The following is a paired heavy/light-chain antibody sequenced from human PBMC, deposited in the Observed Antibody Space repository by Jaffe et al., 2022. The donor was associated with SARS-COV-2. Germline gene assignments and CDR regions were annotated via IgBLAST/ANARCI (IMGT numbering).Light chain of an antibody. CDR3: SSYTSGNTLL. J-gene: IGLJ1*01. V-gene: IGLV2-14*03. Sequence: QSALTQPASVSGSPGQSITISCTGTSSDIGTYNYVSWYQQHPGKAPKLIIFGVTNRPSGLSTRFSGSKSGNTASLTISGLQAEDEADYYCSSYTSGNTLLFGTGTEVTVL. CDR2: GVT. CDR1: SSDIGTYNY.
Heavy chain of an antibody. CDR3: ARGNFVARGSYYTGRSYYYHYMDV. CDR2: IIPMYGTI. J-gene: IGHJ6*03. V-gene: IGHV1-69*01. CDR1: GGTFTSSS. Sequence: QVQVEQSGAEVKKVGSSVKVSCKASGGTFTSSSVAWVRLVPRQGLEWMGGIIPMYGTINYAQKFQGRVTINADESTNTVYMALSSLTSEDTAVYYCARGNFVARGSYYTGRSYYYHYMDVWGKGTTVTVSS. D-gene: IGHD3-10*01.